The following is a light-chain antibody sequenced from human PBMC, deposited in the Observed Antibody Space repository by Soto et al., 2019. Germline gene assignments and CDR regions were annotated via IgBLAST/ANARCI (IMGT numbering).Light chain of an antibody. CDR3: QQRSNSPLT. V-gene: IGKV3-11*01. CDR2: DAS. J-gene: IGKJ4*01. CDR1: QSVSRY. Sequence: EIVLTQSPATLSLSPGERATLSCRASQSVSRYLAWYQQKPGQAPRLLIYDASNRATGIPARFSGSGSGTDFTLTISSLEPEDFAVYYCQQRSNSPLTFAGGTKVVNK.